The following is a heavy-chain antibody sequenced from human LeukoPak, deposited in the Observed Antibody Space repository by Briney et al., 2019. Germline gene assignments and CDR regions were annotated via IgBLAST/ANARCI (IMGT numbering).Heavy chain of an antibody. CDR1: GFTFSSYW. V-gene: IGHV3-7*03. J-gene: IGHJ4*02. CDR2: IKQDGSEK. D-gene: IGHD5-18*01. CDR3: ARDLRGYSYGLTYFDY. Sequence: AGGSLRLSCAASGFTFSSYWMSWVRQAPGEGREWVANIKQDGSEKYYVDSVKGRFTISRDNAKNSLYLQMNSLRAEDTAVYYCARDLRGYSYGLTYFDYWGQGTLVTVSS.